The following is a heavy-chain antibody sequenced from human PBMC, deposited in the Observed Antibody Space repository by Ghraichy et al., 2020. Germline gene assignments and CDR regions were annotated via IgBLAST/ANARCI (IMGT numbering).Heavy chain of an antibody. CDR2: INHSGST. J-gene: IGHJ6*02. CDR3: ARGGPGTTPHYYYGMDV. Sequence: SETLSLTCAVYGGSFSGYYWSWIRQPPGKGLEWIGEINHSGSTNYNPSLKSRVTISVDTSKNQFSLKLSSVTAADTAVYYCARGGPGTTPHYYYGMDVWGQGTTVTVSS. D-gene: IGHD1-7*01. CDR1: GGSFSGYY. V-gene: IGHV4-34*01.